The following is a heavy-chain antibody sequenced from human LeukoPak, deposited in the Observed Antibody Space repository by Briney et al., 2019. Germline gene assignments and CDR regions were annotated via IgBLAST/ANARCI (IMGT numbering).Heavy chain of an antibody. J-gene: IGHJ6*03. CDR1: GYTFTGYY. Sequence: ASVKVSCKASGYTFTGYYMHWVRQAPGQGLEWMGWINPNSGGTNYAQKLGSVTMTRDTSISTAYKEMSRLRSDDTAVYYCARGGRGSYSPDGYYYYYMDVWGKGTTVTVSS. D-gene: IGHD1-26*01. CDR3: ARGGRGSYSPDGYYYYYMDV. V-gene: IGHV1-2*02. CDR2: INPNSGGT.